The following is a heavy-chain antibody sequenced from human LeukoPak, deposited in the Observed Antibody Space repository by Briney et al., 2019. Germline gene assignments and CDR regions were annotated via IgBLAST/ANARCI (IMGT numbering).Heavy chain of an antibody. CDR1: GGSVSSGGYY. CDR3: ASALYYFYMDV. Sequence: SETLSLTCTVSGGSVSSGGYYWSRVRQHPGKGLEWIGYIYYSGSTYYNPSLKSRVTISLDTSKNHFSLTLSSVTAADTAVYYCASALYYFYMDVWGKGTTVTVSS. V-gene: IGHV4-31*03. CDR2: IYYSGST. J-gene: IGHJ6*03.